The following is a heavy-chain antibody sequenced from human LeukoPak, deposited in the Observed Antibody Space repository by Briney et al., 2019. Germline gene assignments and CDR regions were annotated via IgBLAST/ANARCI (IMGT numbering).Heavy chain of an antibody. V-gene: IGHV1-46*01. D-gene: IGHD3-22*01. Sequence: ASVKVSCKASGYTFTSYGISWVRQAPGQGLEWMGIINPSGGSTSYAQKFQGRITMTRDTSTSTVYMELSSLRSEDTAVYYCARDFHDSSGPPRNFQHWGQGTLVTVSS. J-gene: IGHJ1*01. CDR3: ARDFHDSSGPPRNFQH. CDR1: GYTFTSYG. CDR2: INPSGGST.